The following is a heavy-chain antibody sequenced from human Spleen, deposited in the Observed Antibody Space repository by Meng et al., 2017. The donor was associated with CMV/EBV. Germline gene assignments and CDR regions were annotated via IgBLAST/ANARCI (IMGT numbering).Heavy chain of an antibody. CDR2: MRQDGSEK. V-gene: IGHV3-7*01. D-gene: IGHD3-16*01. CDR3: ARDLGEGYDR. J-gene: IGHJ5*02. CDR1: GFNFRDYW. Sequence: GESLKISCAVSGFNFRDYWMTWVRQAPGKGLEWVANMRQDGSEKYYVDSVKGRFTISRGNANNSLFLQMSSLRAEDTAVYYCARDLGEGYDRWGQGTLVTVSS.